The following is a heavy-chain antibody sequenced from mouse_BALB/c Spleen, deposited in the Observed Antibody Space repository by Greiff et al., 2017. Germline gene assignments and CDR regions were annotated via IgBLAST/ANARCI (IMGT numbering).Heavy chain of an antibody. J-gene: IGHJ4*01. CDR1: GFSLTGYG. Sequence: QVQLKESGPGLVAPSQSLSITCTVSGFSLTGYGVNWVRQPPGKGLEWLGMIWGDGSTDYNSALKSRLSISKDNSKSQVFLKMNSLQTDDTARYYCARRGGDYGNYDAMDYWGQGTSVTVSS. V-gene: IGHV2-6-7*01. CDR2: IWGDGST. CDR3: ARRGGDYGNYDAMDY. D-gene: IGHD2-1*01.